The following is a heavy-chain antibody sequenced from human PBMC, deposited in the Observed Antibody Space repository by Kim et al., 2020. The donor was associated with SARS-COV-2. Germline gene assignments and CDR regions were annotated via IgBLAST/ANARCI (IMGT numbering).Heavy chain of an antibody. Sequence: GGSLRLSCAASGFTFSSYGMHWVRQAPGKGLEWVAVISYDGSNKYYADSVKGRFTISRDNSKNTLYLQMNSLRAEDTAVYYCAKRNRDYYYYYMDVWGKG. J-gene: IGHJ6*03. V-gene: IGHV3-30*18. CDR1: GFTFSSYG. CDR2: ISYDGSNK. CDR3: AKRNRDYYYYYMDV.